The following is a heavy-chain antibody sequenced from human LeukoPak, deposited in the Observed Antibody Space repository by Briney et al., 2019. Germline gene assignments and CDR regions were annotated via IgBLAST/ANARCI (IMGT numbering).Heavy chain of an antibody. V-gene: IGHV3-66*01. CDR2: IYSGGST. CDR3: AKGLYYGSGSYSKYFDS. J-gene: IGHJ4*02. D-gene: IGHD3-10*01. Sequence: GGSLRLSCAASGFTVSSNYMSWVRQAPGKGLEWVSVIYSGGSTYYADSVKGRFTISRDNSKNTLYLQMNSLRVGDTAIYFCAKGLYYGSGSYSKYFDSWGQGTLVTVSS. CDR1: GFTVSSNY.